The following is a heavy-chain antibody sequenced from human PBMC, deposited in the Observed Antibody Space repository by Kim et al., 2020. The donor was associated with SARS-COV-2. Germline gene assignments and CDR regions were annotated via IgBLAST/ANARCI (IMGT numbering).Heavy chain of an antibody. CDR1: GGSISSSSYY. D-gene: IGHD1-26*01. CDR3: ARHRGDSGSYLGIFDY. Sequence: SETLSLTCTVSGGSISSSSYYWGWIRQPPGKGLEWIGSIYYSGSTYYNPSLKSRVTISVDTSKNQFSLKLSSVTAADTAVYYCARHRGDSGSYLGIFDYWGQGTLVTVSS. J-gene: IGHJ4*02. V-gene: IGHV4-39*01. CDR2: IYYSGST.